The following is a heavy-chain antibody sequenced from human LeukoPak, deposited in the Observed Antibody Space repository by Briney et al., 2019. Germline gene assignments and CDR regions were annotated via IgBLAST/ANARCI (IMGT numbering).Heavy chain of an antibody. D-gene: IGHD6-19*01. CDR1: GFTFDDYA. V-gene: IGHV3-9*01. CDR3: AKSESSIAVAGLPDY. Sequence: GGSLRLSCAASGFTFDDYAMHWVRQAPGKGLEWVSGISWNSGSIGYADSVKGRFTISRDNAKNFLYLQMNSLRAEDTALYYCAKSESSIAVAGLPDYWGQGTLVTVSS. CDR2: ISWNSGSI. J-gene: IGHJ4*02.